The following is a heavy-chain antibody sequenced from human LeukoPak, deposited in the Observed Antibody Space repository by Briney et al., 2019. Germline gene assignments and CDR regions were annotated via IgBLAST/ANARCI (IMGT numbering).Heavy chain of an antibody. J-gene: IGHJ6*03. CDR1: GFTFSSYS. V-gene: IGHV3-48*01. CDR3: ARDPPGYQHYYMDV. CDR2: ISSSSSTI. Sequence: GGSLRLSCAASGFTFSSYSMNWVRQAPGKGLEWVSYISSSSSTIYYADSVKGRFTISRDNAKNSLYLQMNSLRAEDTAVYYCARDPPGYQHYYMDVWGKGTTVTVSS. D-gene: IGHD2-2*01.